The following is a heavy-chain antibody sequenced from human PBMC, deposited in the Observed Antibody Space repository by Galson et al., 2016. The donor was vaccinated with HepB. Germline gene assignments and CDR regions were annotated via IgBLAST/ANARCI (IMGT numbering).Heavy chain of an antibody. CDR2: IWYDGSNK. J-gene: IGHJ4*02. V-gene: IGHV3-33*01. Sequence: SLRLSCAASGFTFSSYAMHWVRQAPGKGLEWVAVIWYDGSNKYYADSVKGRFTISRDNSKNTVYLQMNSLRAEDTAVYYCARDPPTGTTSPPDYWGQGTLATVSS. CDR1: GFTFSSYA. D-gene: IGHD4-17*01. CDR3: ARDPPTGTTSPPDY.